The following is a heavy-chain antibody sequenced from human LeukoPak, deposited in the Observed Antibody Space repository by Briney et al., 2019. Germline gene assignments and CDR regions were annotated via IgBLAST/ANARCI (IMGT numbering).Heavy chain of an antibody. CDR2: MNPNSGNT. V-gene: IGHV1-8*01. Sequence: GASVKVSCKASGYTFTSCEINWVRQATGQGLEWMGWMNPNSGNTGYGQRFQGRITMTRDISIGTAYMELSNLTSEDTAIYYCTRGSSGRRDNWGQGTLVTVSA. J-gene: IGHJ4*02. CDR3: TRGSSGRRDN. CDR1: GYTFTSCE. D-gene: IGHD6-19*01.